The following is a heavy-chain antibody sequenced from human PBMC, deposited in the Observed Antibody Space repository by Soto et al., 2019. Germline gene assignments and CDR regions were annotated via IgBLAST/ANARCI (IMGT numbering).Heavy chain of an antibody. Sequence: QVKLVESGGGVVQPGRSLRLSCAASGFSFSKYGMHWVRQAPGKGLEWVAEMSDDGSKKYYGDSVKGRFTISRDNSKNTLYLLMDSLRPEDKAMYYCAKELRETGGYYFDCWGQGTLVTVSS. CDR1: GFSFSKYG. CDR2: MSDDGSKK. J-gene: IGHJ4*02. CDR3: AKELRETGGYYFDC. D-gene: IGHD3-16*01. V-gene: IGHV3-30*18.